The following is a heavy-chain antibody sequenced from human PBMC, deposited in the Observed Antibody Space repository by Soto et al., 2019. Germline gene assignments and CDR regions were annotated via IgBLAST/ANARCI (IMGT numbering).Heavy chain of an antibody. CDR1: GGSISSYY. Sequence: QVQLQESGPGLVKPSETLSLTCKLSGGSISSYYWSWIRQPPGEALEWIGYVFYTGSTNYNPSLKSRVLISVDTSKSQLSLELRSVTAADTAVYYCARQDGYYYYMDVWGKGTTVTVSS. CDR2: VFYTGST. CDR3: ARQDGYYYYMDV. J-gene: IGHJ6*03. V-gene: IGHV4-59*08.